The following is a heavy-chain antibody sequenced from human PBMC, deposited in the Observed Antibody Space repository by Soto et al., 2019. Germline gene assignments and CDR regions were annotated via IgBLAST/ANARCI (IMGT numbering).Heavy chain of an antibody. CDR1: GFTFSSYA. V-gene: IGHV3-30-3*01. D-gene: IGHD3-22*01. CDR2: ISYDGSNK. Sequence: GGSLRLSCAASGFTFSSYAMHWVRQAPGKGLEWVAVISYDGSNKYYADSVKGRFTISRDNSKNTLYLQMNSLRAEDTAVYYCARDYPNYYDSINWFDPWGQGNLVTVSS. J-gene: IGHJ5*02. CDR3: ARDYPNYYDSINWFDP.